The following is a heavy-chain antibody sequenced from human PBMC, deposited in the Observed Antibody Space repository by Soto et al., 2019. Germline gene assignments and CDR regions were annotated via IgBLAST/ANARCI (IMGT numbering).Heavy chain of an antibody. CDR3: ADNPYYYDSSGQNYGMDV. V-gene: IGHV3-11*04. D-gene: IGHD3-22*01. J-gene: IGHJ6*02. Sequence: GVSLKLSCAASGFIFSDYYMTWIRQAPGKGLEWVSFISSSGSNSYYADSVKGRFTISRDNSKNTLYLQMNSLRAEDTAVYYCADNPYYYDSSGQNYGMDVWGQGTTVTVSS. CDR1: GFIFSDYY. CDR2: ISSSGSNS.